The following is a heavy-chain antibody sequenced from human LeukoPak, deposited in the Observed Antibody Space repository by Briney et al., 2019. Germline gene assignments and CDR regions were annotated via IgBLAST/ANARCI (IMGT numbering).Heavy chain of an antibody. V-gene: IGHV3-30*02. Sequence: PGGSLRLSCTASGFTFSNYPMHWVRQAPGKGLEWVAFIRYDGSNKYYADSVKGRFTISRDNSKNTLYLQMNSLRAEDTAVYYCAKDRVLWDFWSGPDAFDIWGQGTMVTVSS. J-gene: IGHJ3*02. CDR2: IRYDGSNK. CDR3: AKDRVLWDFWSGPDAFDI. CDR1: GFTFSNYP. D-gene: IGHD3-3*01.